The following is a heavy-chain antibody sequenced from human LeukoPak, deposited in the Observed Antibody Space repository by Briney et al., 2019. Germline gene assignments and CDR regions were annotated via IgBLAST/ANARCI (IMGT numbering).Heavy chain of an antibody. J-gene: IGHJ4*02. CDR1: GFTFSSYA. D-gene: IGHD3-9*01. V-gene: IGHV3-23*01. CDR2: ISGSGGST. CDR3: AKDYDILTGYYSY. Sequence: GGSLRLSCAAFGFTFSSYAMSWVRQAPGKGLEWVSAISGSGGSTYYADSVKGRFTISRDNSKNTLYLQMSSLRAEDTAVYYCAKDYDILTGYYSYWGQGTLVTVSS.